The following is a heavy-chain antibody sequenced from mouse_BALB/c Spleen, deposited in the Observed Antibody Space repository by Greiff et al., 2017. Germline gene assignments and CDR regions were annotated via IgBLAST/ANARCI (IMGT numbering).Heavy chain of an antibody. D-gene: IGHD2-4*01. CDR2: INPSSGYT. CDR3: ARSTMITSFAY. CDR1: GYTFTSYT. Sequence: QVQLQQSGAELARPGASVKMSCKASGYTFTSYTMHWVKQRPGQGLEWIGYINPSSGYTNYNQKFKDKATLTADKSSSTAYMQLSSLTSEDSAVYYCARSTMITSFAYWGQGTLVTVSA. V-gene: IGHV1-4*01. J-gene: IGHJ3*01.